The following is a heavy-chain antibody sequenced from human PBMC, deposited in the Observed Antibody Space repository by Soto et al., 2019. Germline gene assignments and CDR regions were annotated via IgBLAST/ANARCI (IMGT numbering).Heavy chain of an antibody. V-gene: IGHV5-51*01. CDR1: GYSLTSYW. D-gene: IGHD5-18*01. J-gene: IGHJ4*02. Sequence: GESLKISFKASGYSLTSYWIGWVRQRPVKGLEWMGIVYPGDSDTRYNPSFRGQVTISVDRSTSTAYLQWSSLKASDSAMYYCTRRDGYIDYWGQRTQVTVSP. CDR3: TRRDGYIDY. CDR2: VYPGDSDT.